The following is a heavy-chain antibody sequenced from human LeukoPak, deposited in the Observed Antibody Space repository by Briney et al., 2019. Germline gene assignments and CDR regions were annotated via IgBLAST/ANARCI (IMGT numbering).Heavy chain of an antibody. J-gene: IGHJ4*02. CDR3: AKDDRILTYLDY. D-gene: IGHD2-21*01. V-gene: IGHV3-23*01. CDR2: IRGSGETT. Sequence: GGSLRLSCAASGFPFSAYAMSWVRQAPGKGLEWVSGIRGSGETTYYAESVKGRFTISRDNSKNTLYLQMNSLRAEDTAVYYCAKDDRILTYLDYWGQGTLVTVSS. CDR1: GFPFSAYA.